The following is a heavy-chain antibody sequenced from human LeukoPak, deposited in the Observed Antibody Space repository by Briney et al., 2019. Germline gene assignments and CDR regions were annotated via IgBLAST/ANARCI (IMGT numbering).Heavy chain of an antibody. CDR2: ISSSSSYI. CDR3: ARASGAAAFL. D-gene: IGHD6-13*01. J-gene: IGHJ4*02. CDR1: GFTFSSYS. V-gene: IGHV3-21*01. Sequence: GGSLRLSCAASGFTFSSYSMNWVRQAPGKGLEWVSSISSSSSYIYYADSVKGRFAISRDNAKNSLYLQMNSLRAEDTAVYYCARASGAAAFLWGQGTLVTVSS.